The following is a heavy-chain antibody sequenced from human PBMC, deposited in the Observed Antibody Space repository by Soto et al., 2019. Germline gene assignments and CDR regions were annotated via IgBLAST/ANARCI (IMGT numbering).Heavy chain of an antibody. V-gene: IGHV4-34*02. D-gene: IGHD3-10*01. J-gene: IGHJ6*02. Sequence: QVQLQQWGAGLLRPSETLSLTCAFYGGSFDDFYWSWVRQSPGKGLEWVGEISHDGGTNYSPSLQSRVSISVDTSKNQFSLHMRSVTAEDTGLYYCARGQLVWYGDLTPYHRDMDVWGQGTTVTVSS. CDR2: ISHDGGT. CDR1: GGSFDDFY. CDR3: ARGQLVWYGDLTPYHRDMDV.